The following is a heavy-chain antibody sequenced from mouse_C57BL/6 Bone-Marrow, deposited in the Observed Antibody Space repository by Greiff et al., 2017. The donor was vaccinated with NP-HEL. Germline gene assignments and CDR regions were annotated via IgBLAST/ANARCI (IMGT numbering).Heavy chain of an antibody. CDR1: GYTFTSYW. CDR3: ARMGLDYYGGD. D-gene: IGHD1-1*02. Sequence: VQLQQPGAELVRPGSSVKLSCKASGYTFTSYWMHWVKQRPIQGLEWIGNIDPSDSETHYNQKFKDKATLTVDKSSSTAYMQLSSLTSEDSAVYYCARMGLDYYGGDWGQGTLVTVSA. V-gene: IGHV1-52*01. CDR2: IDPSDSET. J-gene: IGHJ3*01.